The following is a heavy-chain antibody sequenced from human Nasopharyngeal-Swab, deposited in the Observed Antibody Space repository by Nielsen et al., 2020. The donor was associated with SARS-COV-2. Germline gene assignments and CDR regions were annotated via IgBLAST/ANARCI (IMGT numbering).Heavy chain of an antibody. CDR3: ARDRTFVAGAPPFDI. V-gene: IGHV1-3*01. CDR1: GYTLTQYA. J-gene: IGHJ3*02. D-gene: IGHD3-16*01. Sequence: ASVKVSCKSSGYTLTQYAIHWVRQAPGQGLEWMGWINAGNGDTKYSQKIQDRVTITSDTSATTVYMQLSSLTSEDTAVYFCARDRTFVAGAPPFDIWGQGTMVTVSS. CDR2: INAGNGDT.